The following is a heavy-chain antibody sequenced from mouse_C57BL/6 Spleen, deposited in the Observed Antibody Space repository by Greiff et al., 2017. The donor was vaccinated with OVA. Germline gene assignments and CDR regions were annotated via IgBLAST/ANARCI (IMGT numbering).Heavy chain of an antibody. Sequence: QVQLKESGAELVRPGASVTLSCKASGYTFTDYEMHWVKQTPVHGLEWIGAIDPETGGTAYNQKFKGKAILTADKSSSTAYMELRSLTSEDSAVYYCTRLYDGYYHYAMDYWGQGTSVTVSS. J-gene: IGHJ4*01. V-gene: IGHV1-15*01. CDR1: GYTFTDYE. CDR3: TRLYDGYYHYAMDY. CDR2: IDPETGGT. D-gene: IGHD2-3*01.